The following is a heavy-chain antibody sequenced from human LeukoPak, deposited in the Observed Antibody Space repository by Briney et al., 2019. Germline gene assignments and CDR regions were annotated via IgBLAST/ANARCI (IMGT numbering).Heavy chain of an antibody. V-gene: IGHV3-7*01. J-gene: IGHJ4*02. CDR2: IKEDGSTK. CDR3: ARDRESNWYPYLDA. CDR1: GFTFTNYL. D-gene: IGHD6-13*01. Sequence: PGGSLRLSCATSGFTFTNYLMSWVRQAPGKGLEWVANIKEDGSTKWYVDPVRGRFTISRDNAKNSLYLQMDGLRAEDTAVYYCARDRESNWYPYLDAWGQGTLVTVSP.